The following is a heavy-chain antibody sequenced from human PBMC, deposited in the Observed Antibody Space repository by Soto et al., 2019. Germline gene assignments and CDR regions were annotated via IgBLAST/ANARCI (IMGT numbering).Heavy chain of an antibody. CDR1: GYSFTSYW. CDR2: IYPGDSDT. CDR3: PRLQSIVAVPAAWNNWFGP. J-gene: IGHJ5*02. D-gene: IGHD2-2*01. Sequence: GESLKISCKGSGYSFTSYWIGWVRQMPGKGLEWMGIIYPGDSDTRYSPSFQGQFTISADKSISTAYLQWSSLKASDTVMYYCPRLQSIVAVPAAWNNWFGPWGKETLVTISS. V-gene: IGHV5-51*01.